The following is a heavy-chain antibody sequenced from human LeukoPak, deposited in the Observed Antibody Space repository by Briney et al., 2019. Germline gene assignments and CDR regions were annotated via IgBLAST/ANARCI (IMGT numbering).Heavy chain of an antibody. CDR2: MNPNSGNT. V-gene: IGHV1-8*01. D-gene: IGHD3-9*01. CDR1: GYTFTSYD. Sequence: ASVKVPCKASGYTFTSYDINWVRQATGQGLEWMGWMNPNSGNTGYAQKFQGRVTMARNTSISTAYMELSSLRSEDTAVYYCARTYYDILTGYWGLDYYYYMDVWGKGTTVTISS. CDR3: ARTYYDILTGYWGLDYYYYMDV. J-gene: IGHJ6*03.